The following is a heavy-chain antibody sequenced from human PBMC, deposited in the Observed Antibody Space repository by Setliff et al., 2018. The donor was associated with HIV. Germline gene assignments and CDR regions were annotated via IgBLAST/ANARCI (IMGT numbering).Heavy chain of an antibody. V-gene: IGHV4-39*01. J-gene: IGHJ4*02. CDR2: VYYSGSI. D-gene: IGHD6-19*01. Sequence: PSETLSLTCTVSGDSFSSGTYYWGWIRQPPGKGLEWIGSVYYSGSIDYNPSLKSRVTISMDTAKSQFSLKLNSMTAADTAVYFCVRGPQWLVQRGRVYYFDYWGQGTLVTVSS. CDR1: GDSFSSGTYY. CDR3: VRGPQWLVQRGRVYYFDY.